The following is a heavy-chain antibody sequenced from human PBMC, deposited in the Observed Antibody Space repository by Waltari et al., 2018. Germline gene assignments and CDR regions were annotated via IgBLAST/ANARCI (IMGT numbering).Heavy chain of an antibody. Sequence: EVQLLQSGGGLVQPGGSLQLSCVASGFTFSSFALGWVRQAPGKGLEWVSGVSGTGGLKYYADSVKGRFTISRDNAKNTVYLEISSLRADDTAVYYCAKPARGVIEDWFDSWGQGSLVSVSS. CDR1: GFTFSSFA. CDR2: VSGTGGLK. CDR3: AKPARGVIEDWFDS. J-gene: IGHJ5*01. D-gene: IGHD3-10*01. V-gene: IGHV3-23*01.